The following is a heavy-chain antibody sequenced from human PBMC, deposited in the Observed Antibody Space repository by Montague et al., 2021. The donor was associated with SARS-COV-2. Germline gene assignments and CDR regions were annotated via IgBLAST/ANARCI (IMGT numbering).Heavy chain of an antibody. D-gene: IGHD3-10*01. V-gene: IGHV4-59*08. CDR3: ARRLLWCGGASMDV. CDR1: GGSISSYY. CDR2: IYYSGST. J-gene: IGHJ6*02. Sequence: SETLSLTCTVSGGSISSYYWSWIRQPPGKGLEWIGYIYYSGSTNYNPSLKSRVTISVDTSKNQFSLKLSSVTAADTAVYYCARRLLWCGGASMDVWGQGTTVTVSS.